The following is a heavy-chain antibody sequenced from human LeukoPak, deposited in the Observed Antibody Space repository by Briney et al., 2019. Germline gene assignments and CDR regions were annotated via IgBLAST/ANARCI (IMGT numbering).Heavy chain of an antibody. CDR3: AKDMRFDWTPYYFDY. CDR1: GFTVISNY. J-gene: IGHJ4*02. D-gene: IGHD3-9*01. V-gene: IGHV3-53*01. CDR2: IHDGGIT. Sequence: PGGSLRLSCAASGFTVISNYMSWVRQAPGKGLECVSVIHDGGITYYADSVKGRFTISRDNSKNTVYLQMNSLRAEDTAVYYCAKDMRFDWTPYYFDYWGQGTLVTVSS.